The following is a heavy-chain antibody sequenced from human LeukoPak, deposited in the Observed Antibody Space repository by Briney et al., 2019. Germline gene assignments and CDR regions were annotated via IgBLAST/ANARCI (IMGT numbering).Heavy chain of an antibody. Sequence: PSETLSLTCAVSGDSISGYYWSWVRQPPGMGLEWLGYIYYTGSPNHNPSLKSRVTISIDTSQNQFSLKLSSVTAADTAVYYCARAAYSSGYYYFDYWGQGTLVTVSS. D-gene: IGHD6-19*01. J-gene: IGHJ4*02. CDR2: IYYTGSP. CDR3: ARAAYSSGYYYFDY. CDR1: GDSISGYY. V-gene: IGHV4-59*01.